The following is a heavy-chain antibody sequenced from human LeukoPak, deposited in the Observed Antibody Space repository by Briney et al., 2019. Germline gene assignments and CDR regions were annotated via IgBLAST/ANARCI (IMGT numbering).Heavy chain of an antibody. CDR2: IFNSDST. J-gene: IGHJ4*02. V-gene: IGHV4-59*08. D-gene: IGHD2-2*01. CDR1: GGSITSYP. CDR3: ARHHIQLPHFFDY. Sequence: SETLSLTCSVSGGSITSYPWSWIRQPPGKGLEWIGLIFNSDSTNYNPSLKSRVTISVDTSKKQFSLRLSSVTAADTAVYYCARHHIQLPHFFDYWGQGTLVTVSS.